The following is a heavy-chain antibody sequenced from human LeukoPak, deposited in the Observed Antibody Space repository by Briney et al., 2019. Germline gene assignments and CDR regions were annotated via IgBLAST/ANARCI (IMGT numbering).Heavy chain of an antibody. CDR3: ATDHLAVAGYNWFDP. D-gene: IGHD6-13*01. CDR1: GGSITSGDSF. J-gene: IGHJ5*02. Sequence: SQTLSLTCTISGGSITSGDSFWTWIRHHPEKGLEWIGYISYSGSPYYNPSLQTRVTISSDMSKNQFSLNLASVTAADTAVYYCATDHLAVAGYNWFDPWGQGILVTVSS. CDR2: ISYSGSP. V-gene: IGHV4-31*03.